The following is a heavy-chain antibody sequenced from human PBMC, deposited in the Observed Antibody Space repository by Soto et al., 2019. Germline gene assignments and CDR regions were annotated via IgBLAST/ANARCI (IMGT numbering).Heavy chain of an antibody. Sequence: GGSLRLSCAASGFTLSSFWMTWVRQLPGKGLEWVASIKQDGSEQYYVGSVKGRFIVSRDNAKNTLYLQMNSLRVEDTAVYYCARPPHGMDVWGQGTTVTVSS. J-gene: IGHJ6*02. CDR2: IKQDGSEQ. V-gene: IGHV3-7*03. CDR1: GFTLSSFW. CDR3: ARPPHGMDV.